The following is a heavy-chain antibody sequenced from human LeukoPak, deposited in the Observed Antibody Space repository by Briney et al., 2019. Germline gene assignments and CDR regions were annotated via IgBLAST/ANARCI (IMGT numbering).Heavy chain of an antibody. CDR1: GYTFTSYY. J-gene: IGHJ2*01. D-gene: IGHD3-3*01. CDR2: INPSGGST. CDR3: ARGLSGQVGSFDL. V-gene: IGHV1-46*01. Sequence: ASVKVSCKASGYTFTSYYMHWVRQAPGKGLEWMGIINPSGGSTSYAQKFQGRVTMTRDASTSTVYMELSSLRSEDTAVYYCARGLSGQVGSFDLWGRGTLVTVSS.